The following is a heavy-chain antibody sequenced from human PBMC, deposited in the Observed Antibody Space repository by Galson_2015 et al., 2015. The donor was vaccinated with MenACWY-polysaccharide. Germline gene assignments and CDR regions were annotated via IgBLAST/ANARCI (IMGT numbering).Heavy chain of an antibody. CDR2: IYYSGST. J-gene: IGHJ3*02. V-gene: IGHV4-59*01. Sequence: ETLSLTCTVSGGSISSYWSWIRQPPGKGLEWIGYIYYSGSTNYNPSLKSRVTISVDSSKNQFSLKLSSVTAADTAVYYCARRSYGLEAFDIWGQGTMVIVSS. CDR1: GGSISSY. D-gene: IGHD5-18*01. CDR3: ARRSYGLEAFDI.